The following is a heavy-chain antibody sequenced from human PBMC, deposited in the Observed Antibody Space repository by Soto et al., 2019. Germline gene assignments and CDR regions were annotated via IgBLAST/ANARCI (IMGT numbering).Heavy chain of an antibody. CDR3: AKSRGRLVRYYYGMDV. J-gene: IGHJ6*02. CDR1: GFTFSSYA. CDR2: ISGSGGST. V-gene: IGHV3-23*01. Sequence: GGSLILSCAASGFTFSSYAMSWVRQAPGKGLEWVSAISGSGGSTYYADSVKGRFTISRDNSKNTLYLQMNSLRAEDTAVYYCAKSRGRLVRYYYGMDVWGQGTTVTVSS. D-gene: IGHD6-19*01.